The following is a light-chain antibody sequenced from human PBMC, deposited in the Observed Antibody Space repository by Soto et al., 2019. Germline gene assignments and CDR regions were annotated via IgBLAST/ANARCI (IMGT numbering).Light chain of an antibody. V-gene: IGKV3-20*01. CDR2: GAS. CDR1: QSVTSSF. CDR3: HQYGSSPLT. Sequence: EIVLTQSPGTLSLSPGERDILTCRASQSVTSSFLAWYQQRPGQAPRLLIYGASTRASGIPDRFSGSGSGTDFTLIISRLAPEDFAMYYCHQYGSSPLTFGPGTKVDI. J-gene: IGKJ3*01.